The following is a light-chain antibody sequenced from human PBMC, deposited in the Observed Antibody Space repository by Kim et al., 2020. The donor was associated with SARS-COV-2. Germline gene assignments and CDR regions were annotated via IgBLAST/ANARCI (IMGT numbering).Light chain of an antibody. J-gene: IGLJ2*01. Sequence: LGQTVRIKCQGDSLRSYYATWSQQKPGQAPILVIYGKNNRPSGIPDRFSGSSSGNTASLTITGTQAGDEADYYCNSRDSNDNVVFGGRTKLTVL. CDR1: SLRSYY. CDR3: NSRDSNDNVV. CDR2: GKN. V-gene: IGLV3-19*01.